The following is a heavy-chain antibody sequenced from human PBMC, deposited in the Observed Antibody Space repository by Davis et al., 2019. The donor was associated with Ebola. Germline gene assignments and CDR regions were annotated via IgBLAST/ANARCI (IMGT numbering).Heavy chain of an antibody. Sequence: PSETLSLTCTVSGGSISSYYWSWIRQPPGKGLEWFGYIYYSGSTNYNPSLKSRITMSVDTSKNQFSLKLSSVTAADTAVYYCARGGARVGATTRLTHYWFDPWGQGTLVTVSS. D-gene: IGHD1-26*01. CDR2: IYYSGST. CDR1: GGSISSYY. J-gene: IGHJ5*02. V-gene: IGHV4-59*12. CDR3: ARGGARVGATTRLTHYWFDP.